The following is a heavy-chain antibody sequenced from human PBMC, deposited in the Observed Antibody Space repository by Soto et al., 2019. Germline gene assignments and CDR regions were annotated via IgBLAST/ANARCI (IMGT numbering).Heavy chain of an antibody. V-gene: IGHV4-59*01. CDR1: GGSISSYY. CDR3: ARLATRYYFDY. CDR2: IYYSGST. Sequence: QVQLQESGPGLVKPSETLSLTCTVSGGSISSYYWSWIRQPPGKGLEWIGYIYYSGSTNYNPSLKSRVTISVDRSKNQFSLKMSSVTAADTAVYYCARLATRYYFDYWGQGTLVTVSS. J-gene: IGHJ4*02.